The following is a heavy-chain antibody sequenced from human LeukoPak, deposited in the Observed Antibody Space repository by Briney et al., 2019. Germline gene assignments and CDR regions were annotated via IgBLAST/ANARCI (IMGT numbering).Heavy chain of an antibody. CDR3: ARDPGGYGMDV. V-gene: IGHV4-31*03. CDR2: IYYSGST. D-gene: IGHD2-15*01. J-gene: IGHJ6*02. Sequence: SETLSLTCTVSVGSISSGGYYWSWIRQPPGKGLEWIGYIYYSGSTYYNPSLKSRVTIPVDTSKNQFSLKLSSVTAADTAVYYCARDPGGYGMDVWGQGTTVTVSS. CDR1: VGSISSGGYY.